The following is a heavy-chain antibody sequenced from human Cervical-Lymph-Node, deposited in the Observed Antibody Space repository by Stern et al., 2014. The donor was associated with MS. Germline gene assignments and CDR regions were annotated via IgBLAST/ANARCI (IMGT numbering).Heavy chain of an antibody. V-gene: IGHV3-33*01. CDR1: GFTFSSYG. D-gene: IGHD4-17*01. CDR3: ARPMTTVTDALDY. CDR2: IWYDGSNK. Sequence: MQLVESGGGVVQPGRSLRLSCAASGFTFSSYGMHWVRQAPGKGLEWVAVIWYDGSNKYYADSVKGRFTISRDNSKNTLYLQMNSLRAEDTAVYYCARPMTTVTDALDYWGQGTLVTVSS. J-gene: IGHJ4*02.